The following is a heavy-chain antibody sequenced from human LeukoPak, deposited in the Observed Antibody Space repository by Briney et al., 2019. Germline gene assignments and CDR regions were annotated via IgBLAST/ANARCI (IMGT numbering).Heavy chain of an antibody. Sequence: GGSLRLSCAASGFIFSSYSMNWVRQAPGKGLEWVSYISSSSSTIYYADSVKGRFTISRDNAKNSLYLQMNSLRAEDTAVYDCARLGSLELDYSGQGTLVTVSS. D-gene: IGHD1-26*01. J-gene: IGHJ4*02. CDR2: ISSSSSTI. CDR3: ARLGSLELDY. V-gene: IGHV3-48*01. CDR1: GFIFSSYS.